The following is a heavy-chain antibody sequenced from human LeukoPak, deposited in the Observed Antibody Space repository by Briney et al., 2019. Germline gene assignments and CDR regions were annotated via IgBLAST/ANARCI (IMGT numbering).Heavy chain of an antibody. J-gene: IGHJ4*02. V-gene: IGHV3-74*01. CDR1: GFTFSSYW. CDR3: ARDLIGGNTDY. D-gene: IGHD4-23*01. Sequence: GGSLRLACAASGFTFSSYWMHWVRQAPGKGLVWVSRINTDGSSTSYADSVKGRFSISRDNAKNTLYLQMNSLRAEDTAVYYCARDLIGGNTDYWGQGTLVTVSS. CDR2: INTDGSST.